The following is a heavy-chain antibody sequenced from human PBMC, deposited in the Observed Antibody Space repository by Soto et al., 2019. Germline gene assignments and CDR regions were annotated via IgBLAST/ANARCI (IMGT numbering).Heavy chain of an antibody. Sequence: QVQLQESGPGLVKPSQTLSLTCTVSGGSISSGDYYWSWIRQPPGKGLEWIGYIYYSGSTYYNPSLQSRVTMSVDTPKNQFSLKLSSVTAADTAVYYCARYCTNVGQSGWFDPWGQGTLVTVSS. J-gene: IGHJ5*02. D-gene: IGHD2-8*01. CDR1: GGSISSGDYY. CDR3: ARYCTNVGQSGWFDP. CDR2: IYYSGST. V-gene: IGHV4-30-4*01.